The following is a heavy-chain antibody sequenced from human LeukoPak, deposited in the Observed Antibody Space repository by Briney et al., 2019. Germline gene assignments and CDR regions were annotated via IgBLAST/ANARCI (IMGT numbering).Heavy chain of an antibody. D-gene: IGHD2-2*01. V-gene: IGHV4-34*01. J-gene: IGHJ5*02. Sequence: PSETLSLTCAVYGGSFSGYYWSWIRQPPGKGLEWIGEINHSGSTNYNPSLKSRVTISVDTSKNQFSPKLSSVTAADTAVYYCARGWDVVVPAATPRWFDPWGQGTLVTVSS. CDR1: GGSFSGYY. CDR3: ARGWDVVVPAATPRWFDP. CDR2: INHSGST.